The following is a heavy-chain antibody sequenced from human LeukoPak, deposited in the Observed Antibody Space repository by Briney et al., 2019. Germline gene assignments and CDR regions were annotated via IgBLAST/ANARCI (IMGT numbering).Heavy chain of an antibody. Sequence: PGGSLRLSCSASGFPFSRYDMHWVRQGPGKGLEYVSAISDSGCSTYYADSVKGTFTISRDHSKTTLYLQMNSLRAEDTAVYYCARDESRRKSHYNYALDVWGQGTTVTVSS. CDR2: ISDSGCST. J-gene: IGHJ6*02. CDR1: GFPFSRYD. V-gene: IGHV3-64*04. CDR3: ARDESRRKSHYNYALDV.